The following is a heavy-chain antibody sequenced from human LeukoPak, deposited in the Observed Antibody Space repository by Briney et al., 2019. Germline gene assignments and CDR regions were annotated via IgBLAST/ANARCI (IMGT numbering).Heavy chain of an antibody. CDR3: ARAEAYYYGSGSYW. Sequence: SETLSLTCTVSGYSISSGYYWGWIRQPPGKGLKWIGSIYYSGSTYYKPSLKSRVTISVDTSKNQFSLKLSSVTAADTAVYYCARAEAYYYGSGSYWWGQGTLVTVSS. J-gene: IGHJ4*02. V-gene: IGHV4-38-2*02. D-gene: IGHD3-10*01. CDR1: GYSISSGYY. CDR2: IYYSGST.